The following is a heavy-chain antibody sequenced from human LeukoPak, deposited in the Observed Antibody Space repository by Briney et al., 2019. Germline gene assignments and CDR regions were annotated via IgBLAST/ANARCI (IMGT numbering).Heavy chain of an antibody. CDR2: INPNSGGT. D-gene: IGHD6-13*01. J-gene: IGHJ5*02. CDR1: GYTFTGYY. CDR3: ARLEGQLINYNWFDP. V-gene: IGHV1-2*02. Sequence: GASVKVSCKASGYTFTGYYMHWVRQAPGQGLEWMGWINPNSGGTNYAQKFQGRVTMTRDTSISTAYMELSRLRSDDTAVYYCARLEGQLINYNWFDPWGQGILVTVSS.